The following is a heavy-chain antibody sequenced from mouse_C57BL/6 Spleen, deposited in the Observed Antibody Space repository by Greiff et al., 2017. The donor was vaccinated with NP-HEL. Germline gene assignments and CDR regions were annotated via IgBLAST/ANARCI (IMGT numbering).Heavy chain of an antibody. J-gene: IGHJ3*01. CDR2: IDPEDGDT. Sequence: VQLQQSGAELVKPGASVKLSCTASGFTITDYYMHWVKQRTEKGLEWIGRIDPEDGDTKYAPKFQGKATITADKSSNTAYLQLSSLTSEDTAVYCCARSGCDYDGAWFAYWGQGTLVTVSA. CDR1: GFTITDYY. CDR3: ARSGCDYDGAWFAY. D-gene: IGHD2-4*01. V-gene: IGHV14-2*01.